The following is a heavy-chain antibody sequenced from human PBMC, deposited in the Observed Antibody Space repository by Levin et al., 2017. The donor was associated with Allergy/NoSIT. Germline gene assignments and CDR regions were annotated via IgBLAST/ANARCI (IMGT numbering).Heavy chain of an antibody. CDR2: IYDSGST. CDR3: MGGRGWLPDY. D-gene: IGHD5-12*01. J-gene: IGHJ4*02. CDR1: GDSISSYY. Sequence: SETLSLTCTVSGDSISSYYWNWIRQSPGKGLEWIGYIYDSGSTNYNPSLKSRVTISVDTSKNQFSLKLSSVTAADTAVYYCMGGRGWLPDYWGQGTLVTVSS. V-gene: IGHV4-59*03.